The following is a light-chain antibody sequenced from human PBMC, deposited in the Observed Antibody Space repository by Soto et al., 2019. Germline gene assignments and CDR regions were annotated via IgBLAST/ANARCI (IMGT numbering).Light chain of an antibody. CDR1: QSVTTY. J-gene: IGKJ5*01. CDR2: TAS. V-gene: IGKV1-39*01. Sequence: DIHMTHSPSSMSASVGDGVTIGCRASQSVTTYLNWYQQKQGKAPNLLIYTASSLQSGVPSRFSGSGYGTDFTITINGMQNEDFATYYCQQAASFTITFGQGTRLEIK. CDR3: QQAASFTIT.